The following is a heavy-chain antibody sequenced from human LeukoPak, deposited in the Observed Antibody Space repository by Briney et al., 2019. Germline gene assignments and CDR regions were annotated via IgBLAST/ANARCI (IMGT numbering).Heavy chain of an antibody. J-gene: IGHJ4*02. V-gene: IGHV1-2*02. D-gene: IGHD6-13*01. CDR1: GYTFTGYY. CDR2: ITPNSGGT. CDR3: ARGHVVAAGEFDY. Sequence: ASVKVSCKASGYTFTGYYIDWVRQAPGQGLEWMGWITPNSGGTKYAQKFQGRVTMTRNTSISTAYMELSSLRSEDTAVCYCARGHVVAAGEFDYWGQGTLVTVSS.